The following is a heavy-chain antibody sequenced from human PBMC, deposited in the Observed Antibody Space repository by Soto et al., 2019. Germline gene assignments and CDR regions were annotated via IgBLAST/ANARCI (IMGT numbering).Heavy chain of an antibody. CDR1: GYTFTSYG. D-gene: IGHD3-3*01. V-gene: IGHV1-18*01. CDR2: ISVSNGNT. CDR3: ARGDERPLRWGFLDP. Sequence: QVDLVQSGAEVLKPGASVKVSCKASGYTFTSYGITWVRQAPGQGLEWMGWISVSNGNTHYAQHLQDRVTVTTDTSTKTAFMELRSLTSDDTDVYYCARGDERPLRWGFLDPWGLGNLITVSS. J-gene: IGHJ5*02.